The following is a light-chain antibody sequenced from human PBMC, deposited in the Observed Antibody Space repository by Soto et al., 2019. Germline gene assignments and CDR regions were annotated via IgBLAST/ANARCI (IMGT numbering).Light chain of an antibody. J-gene: IGKJ1*01. V-gene: IGKV3-11*01. CDR3: QQYNNWPQT. Sequence: EIVLTKSPSALLLSPGVRAPLSCWASKSVNRYLVWYQQRPGQAPRLLMSGASNRATGIPDRFSGSGSGTDFTLTISRLEPEDFAVYYCQQYNNWPQTFGQGTKVDIK. CDR1: KSVNRY. CDR2: GAS.